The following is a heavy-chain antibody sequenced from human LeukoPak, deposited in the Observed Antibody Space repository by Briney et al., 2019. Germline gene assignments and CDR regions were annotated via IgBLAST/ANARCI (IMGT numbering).Heavy chain of an antibody. V-gene: IGHV4-38-2*01. CDR2: IYHSGRT. J-gene: IGHJ4*02. CDR3: ARHASPDIVIVPAATFDY. Sequence: SETLSLTCAVSDYSINSGHYWGWIRQPPGKGLEWIGSIYHSGRTYYNPSVKSRVTTSVDTSKNQFYLKLTSVTAADTAVYYCARHASPDIVIVPAATFDYWGQGTLVTVSS. D-gene: IGHD2-2*01. CDR1: DYSINSGHY.